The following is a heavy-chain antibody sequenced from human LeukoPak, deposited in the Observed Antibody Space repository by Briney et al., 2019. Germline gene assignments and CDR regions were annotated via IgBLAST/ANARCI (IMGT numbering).Heavy chain of an antibody. CDR1: GGSISSYY. V-gene: IGHV4-59*12. CDR3: ARGGVTTLVWFDP. CDR2: IYYCGST. J-gene: IGHJ5*02. Sequence: SETLSLTCTVSGGSISSYYWSWIRQPPGKGQELIGYIYYCGSTNYNPSLKSRVTITVDTSKNQFSLKLSSVTAADTAVYYCARGGVTTLVWFDPWGQGTLVTVSS. D-gene: IGHD4-11*01.